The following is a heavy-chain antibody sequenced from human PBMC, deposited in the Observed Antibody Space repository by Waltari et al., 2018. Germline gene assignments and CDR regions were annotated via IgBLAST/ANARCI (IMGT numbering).Heavy chain of an antibody. V-gene: IGHV3-21*01. CDR1: GFTFSSYS. D-gene: IGHD2-2*01. Sequence: EVQLVESGGGLVKPGGSLRLSCAASGFTFSSYSMTWVRPAPGKGLEWVSSISSSSSYIYYADSVKGRFTISRDNAKNSLYLQMNSLRAEDTAVYYCARERDCSSTSCWGNAFDIWGQGTMVTVSS. J-gene: IGHJ3*02. CDR2: ISSSSSYI. CDR3: ARERDCSSTSCWGNAFDI.